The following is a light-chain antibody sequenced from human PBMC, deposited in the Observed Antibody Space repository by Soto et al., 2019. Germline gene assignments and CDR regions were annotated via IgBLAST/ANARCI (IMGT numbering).Light chain of an antibody. Sequence: DIQMTQSPSSLSASVGARVTISCRASQSVSIYLNWYQQKTGKARKLLIYAASSLQSGVPSRFNGSGYGTAFTLSIRSLQHDNFATYYCQQYNSYPWTFGQGTKV. CDR2: AAS. CDR3: QQYNSYPWT. V-gene: IGKV1-39*01. J-gene: IGKJ1*01. CDR1: QSVSIY.